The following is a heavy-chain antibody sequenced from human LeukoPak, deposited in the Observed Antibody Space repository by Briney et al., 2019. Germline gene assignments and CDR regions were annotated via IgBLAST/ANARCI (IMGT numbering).Heavy chain of an antibody. D-gene: IGHD1-26*01. CDR3: AKDMGGLLAKHYLDY. CDR2: IRYDGSSK. Sequence: PGGSLRLSCAASGFTFSNYAVSWVRQAPGKGLEWVAFIRYDGSSKYNADSVKGRFTISRDNSKNTVYLQMSSLRAEDTAVYYCAKDMGGLLAKHYLDYWGQGTLITVSS. J-gene: IGHJ4*02. V-gene: IGHV3-30*02. CDR1: GFTFSNYA.